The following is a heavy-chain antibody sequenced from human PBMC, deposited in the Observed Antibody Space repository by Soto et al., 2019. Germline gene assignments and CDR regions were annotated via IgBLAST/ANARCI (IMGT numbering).Heavy chain of an antibody. D-gene: IGHD1-26*01. CDR2: IYHSGST. Sequence: SETLSLTCAVSGGSISSSNWWSWVRQPPGKGLEWIGYIYHSGSTNYNPSLKSRVTISVDTSKNQFSLKLSSVTAADTAVYYCARGSSGSFKSFDYWGQGTLVTVSS. CDR1: GGSISSSNW. J-gene: IGHJ4*02. CDR3: ARGSSGSFKSFDY. V-gene: IGHV4-4*02.